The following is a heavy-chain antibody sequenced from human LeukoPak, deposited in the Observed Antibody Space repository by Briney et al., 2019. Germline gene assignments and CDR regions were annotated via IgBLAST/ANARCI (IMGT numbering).Heavy chain of an antibody. CDR3: ARHRGYSYGVPDY. V-gene: IGHV4-38-2*01. D-gene: IGHD5-18*01. Sequence: SETLSLTCAVSGYSISSGYYWGWIRQPPGKGLEWVGSIYHSGSTYYNPSLKSRVTISVDTSKNQFSLKLSSVTAADTAVYYCARHRGYSYGVPDYWGQATLVTVSS. J-gene: IGHJ4*02. CDR1: GYSISSGYY. CDR2: IYHSGST.